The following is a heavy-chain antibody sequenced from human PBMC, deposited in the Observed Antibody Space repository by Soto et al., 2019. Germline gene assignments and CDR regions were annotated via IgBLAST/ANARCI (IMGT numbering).Heavy chain of an antibody. D-gene: IGHD2-2*02. Sequence: SETLSLTCTVSGGSISSYYWSWIRQPAGKGLEWTGRIYTSGSTNYNPSLKSRVTMSVDTSKNQFSLRLSSVTAADTAVYYCARDTERPDIVVVPAAIEQSVSQPGVFDPWGQGTLVTVSS. CDR3: ARDTERPDIVVVPAAIEQSVSQPGVFDP. CDR1: GGSISSYY. J-gene: IGHJ5*02. CDR2: IYTSGST. V-gene: IGHV4-4*07.